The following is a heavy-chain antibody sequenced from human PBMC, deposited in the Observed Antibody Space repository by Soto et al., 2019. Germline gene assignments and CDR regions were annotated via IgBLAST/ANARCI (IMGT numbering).Heavy chain of an antibody. CDR2: ISFSDGGT. CDR3: VKDDRILGRRYFDL. V-gene: IGHV3-23*01. J-gene: IGHJ2*01. Sequence: GSLLLSCSASGFTFSSYAMTWVRQAAGKGLEWVSSISFSDGGTYYADSVKGRLTISRDNSKNTLFLQMNSLRVEDTDVYYCVKDDRILGRRYFDLWGRGTLVTVYS. D-gene: IGHD2-15*01. CDR1: GFTFSSYA.